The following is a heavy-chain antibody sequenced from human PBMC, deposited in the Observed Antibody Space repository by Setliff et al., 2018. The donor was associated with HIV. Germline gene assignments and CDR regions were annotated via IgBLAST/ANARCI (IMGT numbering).Heavy chain of an antibody. CDR3: ARDSGTGGPGRWVDP. V-gene: IGHV1-18*01. D-gene: IGHD1-1*01. CDR1: GYIFSNFG. CDR2: ISGYNRIT. Sequence: ASVKVSCKSVGYIFSNFGFTWVRQAPGQGLEWMGYISGYNRITFYAQKFQGRVTMTTDISTVTAYMEVRGLTSDDTAVYYCARDSGTGGPGRWVDPWGQGTLVTVS. J-gene: IGHJ5*02.